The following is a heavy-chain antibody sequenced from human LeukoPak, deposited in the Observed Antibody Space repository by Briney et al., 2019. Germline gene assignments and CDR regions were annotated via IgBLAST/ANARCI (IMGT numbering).Heavy chain of an antibody. CDR1: GFTFSTYW. V-gene: IGHV3-7*01. CDR2: IKEDGSQK. D-gene: IGHD1-1*01. J-gene: IGHJ5*02. Sequence: PGGSLRLSCAGSGFTFSTYWFSWVRQAPGKGLEWVANIKEDGSQKYYGDSVKGRITISRDNTRNSVYLQITSLRAEDTAVYYCARDKIKTTVFEHWGQGILVTVSS. CDR3: ARDKIKTTVFEH.